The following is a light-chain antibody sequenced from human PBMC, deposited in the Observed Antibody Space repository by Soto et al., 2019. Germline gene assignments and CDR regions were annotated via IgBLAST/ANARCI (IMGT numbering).Light chain of an antibody. J-gene: IGKJ4*01. CDR1: QSVSSY. V-gene: IGKV3-11*01. Sequence: EIVLTQSPATLSLSPGERATLSCRASQSVSSYLAWYQQKPGQAPRLLIYDASNRATGIPARFSGSGSGTDFTLTISSLEPEDFAVYYCQQRSTWPREVTFGGGTKVEIK. CDR2: DAS. CDR3: QQRSTWPREVT.